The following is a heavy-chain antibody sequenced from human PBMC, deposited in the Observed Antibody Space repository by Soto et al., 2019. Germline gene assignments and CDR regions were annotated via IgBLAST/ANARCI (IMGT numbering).Heavy chain of an antibody. CDR3: AKDAIMVSSSFNYFDF. CDR2: VSGSGGAT. D-gene: IGHD6-13*01. V-gene: IGHV3-23*01. CDR1: GFFFTSYA. J-gene: IGHJ4*02. Sequence: PGGSLRLSCATSGFFFTSYAMNWVRQAPGKGLEWVSGVSGSGGATSYAGSVKGRFIISRDNPKNTLSLQMNSLRAEDTAVYYCAKDAIMVSSSFNYFDFWGQGTLVTVSS.